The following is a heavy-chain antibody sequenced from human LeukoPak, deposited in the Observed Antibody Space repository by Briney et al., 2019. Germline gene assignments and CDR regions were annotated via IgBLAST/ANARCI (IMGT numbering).Heavy chain of an antibody. CDR1: GASISSGGYY. V-gene: IGHV4-31*03. Sequence: SETLSLTCTVSGASISSGGYYWSWNRQHPGKGLEWIGYIYYSGSTYYNPSLKSRVTISVDTSKNQFALKLSSVTAADTAVYYCARVVVVTATPVNYFDYWGQGTLVTVSS. CDR2: IYYSGST. J-gene: IGHJ4*02. D-gene: IGHD2-15*01. CDR3: ARVVVVTATPVNYFDY.